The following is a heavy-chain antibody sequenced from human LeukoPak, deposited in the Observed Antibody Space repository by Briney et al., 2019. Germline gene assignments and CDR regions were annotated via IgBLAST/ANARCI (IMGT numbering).Heavy chain of an antibody. CDR2: IKPDGSQK. CDR3: ARAVGGGESY. D-gene: IGHD3-10*01. J-gene: IGHJ4*02. Sequence: GGSLRLSCAASVFTFSNYWMHWVRQAPGKGLEWVANIKPDGSQKYYVDSVKGRFTISRENAKNSLYLQMGSLRAEDTAIYYCARAVGGGESYWGQGTLVTVSS. CDR1: VFTFSNYW. V-gene: IGHV3-7*04.